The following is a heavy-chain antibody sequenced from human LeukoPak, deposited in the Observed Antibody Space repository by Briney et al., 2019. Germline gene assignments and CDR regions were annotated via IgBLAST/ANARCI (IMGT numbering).Heavy chain of an antibody. CDR3: ARGGGIAVADPFVTAFDY. CDR1: GGSFSGYY. J-gene: IGHJ4*02. Sequence: PSETLSLTCAVYGGSFSGYYWSWIRQPPGKGLEWIGEINHSGSTNYNPSLKSRVTIPVDTSKNQFSLKLSSVTAADTAVYYCARGGGIAVADPFVTAFDYWGQGTLVTVSS. CDR2: INHSGST. V-gene: IGHV4-34*01. D-gene: IGHD6-19*01.